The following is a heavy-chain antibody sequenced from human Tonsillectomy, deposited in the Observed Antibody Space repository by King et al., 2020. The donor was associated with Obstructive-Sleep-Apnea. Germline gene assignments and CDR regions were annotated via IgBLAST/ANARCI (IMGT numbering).Heavy chain of an antibody. CDR2: ISSSTSTI. CDR3: ATGGPDAFDF. J-gene: IGHJ3*01. V-gene: IGHV3-48*04. D-gene: IGHD3-16*01. CDR1: GITFSSYS. Sequence: VQLVESGGGLVQPGGSLRLSCAASGITFSSYSMNWVRQAPGKGLEWVSYISSSTSTIYYADSVKGRFTISRDNAKNSLYLQMNSLRAEDTAVYYCATGGPDAFDFSGPGTLVTVSS.